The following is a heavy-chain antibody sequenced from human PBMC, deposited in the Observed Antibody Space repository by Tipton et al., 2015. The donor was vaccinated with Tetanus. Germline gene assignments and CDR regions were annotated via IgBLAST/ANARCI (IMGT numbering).Heavy chain of an antibody. J-gene: IGHJ4*02. D-gene: IGHD3-3*01. Sequence: TLSLTCTVSGDSVSGYYWSWIRQPPGKGLEYIGYILYGASTHYNPSLKSRVTVSADPSQNQFSLKLNSVTAADTAVYYCARIHDFLSGHFDFWGQGTLVTVSS. CDR2: ILYGAST. CDR1: GDSVSGYY. CDR3: ARIHDFLSGHFDF. V-gene: IGHV4-59*02.